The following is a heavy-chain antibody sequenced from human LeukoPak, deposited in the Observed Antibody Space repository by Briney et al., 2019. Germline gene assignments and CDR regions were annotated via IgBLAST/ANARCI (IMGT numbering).Heavy chain of an antibody. Sequence: GGSLRLSRAASGFTFSDYYMSWIRQAPGKGLEWVSYISSSGSTIYYADSVKGRFTISRDNAKNSLYLQMNSLRAEDTAVYYCARGARDYGDYYYYYYYMDVWGKGTTVTVSS. D-gene: IGHD4-17*01. J-gene: IGHJ6*03. CDR3: ARGARDYGDYYYYYYYMDV. V-gene: IGHV3-11*04. CDR1: GFTFSDYY. CDR2: ISSSGSTI.